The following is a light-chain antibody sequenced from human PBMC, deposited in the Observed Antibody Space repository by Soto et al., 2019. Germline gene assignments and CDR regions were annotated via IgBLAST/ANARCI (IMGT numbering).Light chain of an antibody. CDR3: QYYGTSRT. Sequence: EIVLTQSPGTLSLSPGERATLSCRASQTISSKSLAWYQQKSGQAPRLLIYGASTRATGIPDRFSGSGSGTDLTLTIYRLEPEDVAVYYCQYYGTSRTFGQGTKVEI. J-gene: IGKJ1*01. CDR2: GAS. CDR1: QTISSKS. V-gene: IGKV3-20*01.